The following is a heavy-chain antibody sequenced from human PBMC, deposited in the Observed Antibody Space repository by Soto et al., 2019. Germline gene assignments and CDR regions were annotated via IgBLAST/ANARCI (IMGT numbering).Heavy chain of an antibody. CDR3: ARAAMGGSSWPFDY. D-gene: IGHD6-13*01. Sequence: QVQLQESGPGLVKPSGTLSLTCAVSGGSISSSNWWSWVRQPPGQGLEWIGEFYHSGSTNYNPSLKSRVTISVDKSKTQFSLKLSAVTAADTAVYYCARAAMGGSSWPFDYWGQGTLVTVSS. CDR2: FYHSGST. J-gene: IGHJ4*02. CDR1: GGSISSSNW. V-gene: IGHV4-4*02.